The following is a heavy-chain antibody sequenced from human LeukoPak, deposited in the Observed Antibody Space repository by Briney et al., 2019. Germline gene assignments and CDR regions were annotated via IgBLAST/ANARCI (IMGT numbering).Heavy chain of an antibody. D-gene: IGHD3-10*01. V-gene: IGHV1-18*01. CDR3: ARGSAFGYAFDV. Sequence: ASVKVSFKASGYTFSSYGISWVRPAPGQGREGMGWISGNNDNTNYAQRLQGRVTMTTDTSTSTAYMDLRSLRSDDTAMYYCARGSAFGYAFDVWGQGTMVTVSS. CDR1: GYTFSSYG. J-gene: IGHJ3*01. CDR2: ISGNNDNT.